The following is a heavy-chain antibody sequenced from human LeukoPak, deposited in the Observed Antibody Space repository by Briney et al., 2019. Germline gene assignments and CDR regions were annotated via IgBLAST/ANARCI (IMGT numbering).Heavy chain of an antibody. D-gene: IGHD5-24*01. Sequence: ASVKVSCKASGYTFTSYYIHWVRQAPGQGLEWMGWINPNSGGTNYAQKFQGRVTMTRDTSISTAYMELSRLRSDDTAVYYCARNSIEMATIPYYFDYWGQGTLVTVSS. V-gene: IGHV1-2*02. CDR2: INPNSGGT. CDR1: GYTFTSYY. CDR3: ARNSIEMATIPYYFDY. J-gene: IGHJ4*02.